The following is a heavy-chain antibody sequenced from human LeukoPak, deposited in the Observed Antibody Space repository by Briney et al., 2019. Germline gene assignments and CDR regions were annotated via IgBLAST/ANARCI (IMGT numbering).Heavy chain of an antibody. CDR3: ARGEYCSGGSCYSVYHY. D-gene: IGHD2-15*01. Sequence: PSETLSLTCAVYGGSFSGYYWSWIRQPPGKGLECIGEINHSGSTNYNPSLKGRVTISVDTSKNQFSLKLSSVTAADTAVYYCARGEYCSGGSCYSVYHYWGQGTLVTVSS. CDR1: GGSFSGYY. J-gene: IGHJ4*02. CDR2: INHSGST. V-gene: IGHV4-34*01.